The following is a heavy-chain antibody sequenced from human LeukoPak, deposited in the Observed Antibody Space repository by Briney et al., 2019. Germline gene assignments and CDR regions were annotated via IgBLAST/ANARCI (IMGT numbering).Heavy chain of an antibody. D-gene: IGHD3-22*01. CDR3: AKRYYDSSAYGSFDY. CDR1: GFPFSNYA. Sequence: GGSLRLSCAASGFPFSNYAMSWVRQAPGKGLEWVTTISGSGDSTYYADSVKGRFTISRDNSKNTLYLQMNSLRAEDTAVYYCAKRYYDSSAYGSFDYWGQGTLVTVSS. V-gene: IGHV3-23*01. CDR2: ISGSGDST. J-gene: IGHJ4*02.